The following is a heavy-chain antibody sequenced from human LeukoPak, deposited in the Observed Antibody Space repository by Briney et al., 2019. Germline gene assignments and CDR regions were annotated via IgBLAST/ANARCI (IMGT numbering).Heavy chain of an antibody. V-gene: IGHV3-30*04. CDR2: ISYDGSNK. D-gene: IGHD5-18*01. CDR3: ARDSRGYSYGSDFDY. J-gene: IGHJ4*02. Sequence: GGSLRLSCAASGFTFSGYAMHWVRQAPGKGLEWVAVISYDGSNKYYADSVKGRFTISRDNSKNTLYLQMNSLRAEDTAVYYCARDSRGYSYGSDFDYWGQGTLVTVSS. CDR1: GFTFSGYA.